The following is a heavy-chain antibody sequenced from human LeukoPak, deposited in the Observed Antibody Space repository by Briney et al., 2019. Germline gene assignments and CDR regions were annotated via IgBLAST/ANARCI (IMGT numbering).Heavy chain of an antibody. J-gene: IGHJ4*02. CDR2: ISSSSSYI. D-gene: IGHD1-26*01. Sequence: GGSLRLSCAASGFTFSSYSMNWVRQAPGKGREWVSSISSSSSYIYYADSVKGRFTISRDNAKNSLYLQMNSLRAEDTAVYYSARALYSGSYLFDYWGQGTLVTVSS. CDR3: ARALYSGSYLFDY. V-gene: IGHV3-21*01. CDR1: GFTFSSYS.